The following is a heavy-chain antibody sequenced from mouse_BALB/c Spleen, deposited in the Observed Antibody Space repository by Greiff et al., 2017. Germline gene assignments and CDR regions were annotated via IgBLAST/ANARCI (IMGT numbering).Heavy chain of an antibody. CDR3: ARDDPRDAGYAMDY. CDR1: GFSLTSYG. Sequence: VQLVESGPGLVAPSQSLSITCTVSGFSLTSYGVHWVRQPPGKGLEWLGVIWAGGSTNYNSALMSRLSISKDNSKSQVFLKMNSLQTDDTAMYYCARDDPRDAGYAMDYWGQGTSVTVSS. J-gene: IGHJ4*01. CDR2: IWAGGST. V-gene: IGHV2-9*02. D-gene: IGHD3-3*01.